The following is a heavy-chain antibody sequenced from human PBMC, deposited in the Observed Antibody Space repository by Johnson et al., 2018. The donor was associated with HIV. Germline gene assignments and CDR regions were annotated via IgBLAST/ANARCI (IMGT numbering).Heavy chain of an antibody. Sequence: QVQLVESGGGLVKPGGSLRLSCAASAFTFSDYYMTWMRQAPGKGLEWVSYISSSGSTIYYADSVKGRFTISRDNAKNSLYLQMTSLRAGDTAVYYCARSRWGSTLGALDIWGQGTMVTVSS. J-gene: IGHJ3*02. CDR2: ISSSGSTI. V-gene: IGHV3-11*04. CDR3: ARSRWGSTLGALDI. D-gene: IGHD1-26*01. CDR1: AFTFSDYY.